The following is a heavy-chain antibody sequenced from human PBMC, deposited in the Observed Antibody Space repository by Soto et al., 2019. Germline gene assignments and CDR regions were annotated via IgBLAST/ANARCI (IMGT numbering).Heavy chain of an antibody. D-gene: IGHD6-13*01. CDR1: GGTFSSYA. Sequence: SVKVSCKASGGTFSSYAISWVRQAPGQGLEWMGGIIPIFGTANCAQKFQGRVTITADKSTSTAYMELSSLRSEDTAVYYCRTIAAAGHFDYWGQGTLVTVSS. J-gene: IGHJ4*02. CDR2: IIPIFGTA. V-gene: IGHV1-69*06. CDR3: RTIAAAGHFDY.